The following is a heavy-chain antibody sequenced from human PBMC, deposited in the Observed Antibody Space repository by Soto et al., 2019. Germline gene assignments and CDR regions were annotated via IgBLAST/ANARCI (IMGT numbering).Heavy chain of an antibody. CDR1: GGSISSGGYY. CDR3: ARVGSYDFWSGYSVDYYYGIDV. CDR2: IYYSGST. Sequence: SETLSLTCTVSGGSISSGGYYWSWIRQHPGKGLEWIGYIYYSGSTYYNPSLKSRVTISVDTSKNQFSLKLSSVTAADTAVYYCARVGSYDFWSGYSVDYYYGIDVWGQGTTVTVSS. V-gene: IGHV4-31*03. J-gene: IGHJ6*02. D-gene: IGHD3-3*01.